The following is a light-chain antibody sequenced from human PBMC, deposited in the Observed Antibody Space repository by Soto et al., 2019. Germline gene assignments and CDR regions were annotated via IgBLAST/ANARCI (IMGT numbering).Light chain of an antibody. Sequence: QSALTQPPSASGSPGQSVTISCTGTSSDVGSYNYVSWYQQRPGQAPNLMIYDVSERPSGVPDRFSGSKSGNTASLTVSGLQDEDEADYYCNSFSGTNNLVFGGGTKLTVL. CDR1: SSDVGSYNY. V-gene: IGLV2-8*01. J-gene: IGLJ2*01. CDR3: NSFSGTNNLV. CDR2: DVS.